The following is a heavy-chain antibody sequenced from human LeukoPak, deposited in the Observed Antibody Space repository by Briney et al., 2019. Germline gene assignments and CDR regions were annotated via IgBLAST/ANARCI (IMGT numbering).Heavy chain of an antibody. CDR3: AKDYYGSGSLYWTGFDY. CDR2: ISGSGGST. J-gene: IGHJ4*02. CDR1: GFTFSSYA. D-gene: IGHD3-10*01. Sequence: GGSLRLSCAASGFTFSSYAMSWVRQAPGKGLEWVSAISGSGGSTYYADSVKGRFTISRDNSKNMLYLQMNSLRAEDTAVYYCAKDYYGSGSLYWTGFDYWGQGTLVTVSS. V-gene: IGHV3-23*01.